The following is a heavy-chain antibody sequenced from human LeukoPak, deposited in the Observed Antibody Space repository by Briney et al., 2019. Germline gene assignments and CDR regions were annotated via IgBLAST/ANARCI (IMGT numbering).Heavy chain of an antibody. D-gene: IGHD5-18*01. CDR3: AREAVYSLAYFDL. Sequence: PSETLSLTCAVYGGSFSGYYWSWIRQPPGKGLEWIGEINHSGSTNYNPSLKSRVTISVDTSKNQFSLKLSSVTAADTAVYYCAREAVYSLAYFDLWGRGTLVTVSS. CDR1: GGSFSGYY. CDR2: INHSGST. J-gene: IGHJ2*01. V-gene: IGHV4-34*01.